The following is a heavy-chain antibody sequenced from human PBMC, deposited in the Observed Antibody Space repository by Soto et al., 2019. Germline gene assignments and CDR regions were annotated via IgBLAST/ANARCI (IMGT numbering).Heavy chain of an antibody. Sequence: PGGSLRLSCAASGFTFSSYGMHWVRQAPGKGLEWVAVISYDGSNKYYADSVKGRFTISRDNSKNTLYLQMNSLRAEDTAVYYCAKDHGSGSYYRPYYYGMDVWGQGTTVTVSS. J-gene: IGHJ6*02. D-gene: IGHD3-10*01. V-gene: IGHV3-30*18. CDR1: GFTFSSYG. CDR3: AKDHGSGSYYRPYYYGMDV. CDR2: ISYDGSNK.